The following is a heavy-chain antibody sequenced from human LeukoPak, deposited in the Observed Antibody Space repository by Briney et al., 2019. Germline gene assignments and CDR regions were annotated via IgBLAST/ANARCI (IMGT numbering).Heavy chain of an antibody. Sequence: SETLSLTCAVYGGSFSGYYWSWIRQPPGKGLEWIGEINHRGSTNYNPSLKSRVTVSLDTSKNQFSLKLSSVTAADTAVYYCARERDYYDSSGYRIDYWGQGTLVTVSS. J-gene: IGHJ4*02. CDR1: GGSFSGYY. D-gene: IGHD3-22*01. CDR2: INHRGST. V-gene: IGHV4-34*01. CDR3: ARERDYYDSSGYRIDY.